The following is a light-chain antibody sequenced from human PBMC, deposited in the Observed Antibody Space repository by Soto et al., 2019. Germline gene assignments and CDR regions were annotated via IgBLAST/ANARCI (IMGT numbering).Light chain of an antibody. CDR1: SSDVGGYNY. Sequence: QSALTQPPSASGSPGQSVTIYCTGTSSDVGGYNYVSWYQQHPGKAPKLMIYEVSKRPSGVPDRFSGSKSGNTASLTVSGLQAEDEADYYCSSYAGSNNYVFGTGTKLTVL. CDR3: SSYAGSNNYV. CDR2: EVS. V-gene: IGLV2-8*01. J-gene: IGLJ1*01.